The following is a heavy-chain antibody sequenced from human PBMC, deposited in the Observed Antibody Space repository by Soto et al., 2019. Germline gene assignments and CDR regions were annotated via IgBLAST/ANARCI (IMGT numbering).Heavy chain of an antibody. CDR1: GGSISSSVYY. J-gene: IGHJ6*02. CDR3: ARHYYDSSGYPAPYYHGMDV. D-gene: IGHD3-22*01. Sequence: PSETLSLTCTVSGGSISSSVYYWVWIRQSPGKVLEWIGTIFYSGTTYYNPSLESRITISQDTSNNQFSLKLTSVTAADTAVYYCARHYYDSSGYPAPYYHGMDVWGQGTTVTVSS. CDR2: IFYSGTT. V-gene: IGHV4-39*01.